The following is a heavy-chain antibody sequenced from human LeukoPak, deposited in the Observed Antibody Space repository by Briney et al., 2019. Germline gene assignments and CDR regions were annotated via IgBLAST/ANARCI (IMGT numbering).Heavy chain of an antibody. J-gene: IGHJ4*02. D-gene: IGHD3-22*01. CDR2: IKQDGSEK. CDR3: TRDLNGHYSIDY. Sequence: LSGGSLRLSCAASGFTFSSFWMTWVRQAPGKGLEWVASIKQDGSEKYYVDSVKGRFTISRDNAKNTLYLQVTGLTPDDTAVYYCTRDLNGHYSIDYWGQGTLVTVSS. V-gene: IGHV3-7*01. CDR1: GFTFSSFW.